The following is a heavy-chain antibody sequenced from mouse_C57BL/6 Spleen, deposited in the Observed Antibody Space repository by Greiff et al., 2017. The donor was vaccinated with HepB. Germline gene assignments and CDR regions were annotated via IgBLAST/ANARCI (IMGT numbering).Heavy chain of an antibody. CDR3: ARSDYDPYYFDY. J-gene: IGHJ2*01. D-gene: IGHD2-4*01. CDR1: GYTFTSYW. Sequence: QVQLQQPGAELVRPGSSVKLSCKASGYTFTSYWMHWVKQRPIQGLEWIGNIDPSDSETHSNQKFKDKATLTVDKSSSTAYMQLSSLTSEDSAVYYCARSDYDPYYFDYWGQGTTLTVSS. V-gene: IGHV1-52*01. CDR2: IDPSDSET.